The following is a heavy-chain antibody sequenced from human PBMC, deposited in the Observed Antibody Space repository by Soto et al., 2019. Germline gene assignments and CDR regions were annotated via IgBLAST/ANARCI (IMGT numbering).Heavy chain of an antibody. D-gene: IGHD1-20*01. CDR1: GGSFSGYY. V-gene: IGHV4-34*01. CDR2: INHSGST. J-gene: IGHJ4*02. Sequence: QVQLQQWGAGLLKPSETLSLTCGVYGGSFSGYYWSWIRQPPGKGLEWIGEINHSGSTNYNNPSLTRRVTLSVDTSKNQFSLKLSSVTAADTDVYYCARQFKGITMRDYWGQGTLVTVSS. CDR3: ARQFKGITMRDY.